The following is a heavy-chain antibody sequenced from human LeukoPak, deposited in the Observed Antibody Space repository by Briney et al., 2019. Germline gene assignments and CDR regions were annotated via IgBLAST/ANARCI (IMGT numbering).Heavy chain of an antibody. D-gene: IGHD5-18*01. Sequence: SETLSLTCAVYTGPFSGYYWAWIRQPPGEGLEWIGEITHNANTKYNPSLESRVIISVDTSKNQFSLKLNSVTAADTAVYYCERLPVLDTAMAWGQGTQVTVSS. CDR1: TGPFSGYY. CDR2: ITHNANT. CDR3: ERLPVLDTAMA. V-gene: IGHV4-34*01. J-gene: IGHJ5*02.